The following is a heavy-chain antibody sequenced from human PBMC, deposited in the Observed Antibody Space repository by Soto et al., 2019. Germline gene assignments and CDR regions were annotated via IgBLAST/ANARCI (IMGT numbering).Heavy chain of an antibody. CDR3: ARDYDILTGYYSNFGY. D-gene: IGHD3-9*01. V-gene: IGHV1-18*04. CDR1: GYTFTSYG. Sequence: ASVKVSCKASGYTFTSYGISWVRQAPGQGLEWMGWISAYNGNTDYAQKLQGRVTMTTDTSTSTAYMELRSLRSDDTAVYYCARDYDILTGYYSNFGYWGQGTLVTVSS. CDR2: ISAYNGNT. J-gene: IGHJ4*02.